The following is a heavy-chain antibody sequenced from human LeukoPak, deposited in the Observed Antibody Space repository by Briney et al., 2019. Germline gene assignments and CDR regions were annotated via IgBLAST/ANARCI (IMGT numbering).Heavy chain of an antibody. CDR1: GFTFRSYA. Sequence: GGSLRLSCAASGFTFRSYAMSWVRQAPGKGLEWVSAIGGSGDSTYYAVSVKGRFTISRDNSKNTLYLQMNSLRAEDTAVYYCAKEIYGDSTGGRFQQWGQGTLVTVSS. V-gene: IGHV3-23*01. J-gene: IGHJ1*01. CDR2: IGGSGDST. CDR3: AKEIYGDSTGGRFQQ. D-gene: IGHD4-17*01.